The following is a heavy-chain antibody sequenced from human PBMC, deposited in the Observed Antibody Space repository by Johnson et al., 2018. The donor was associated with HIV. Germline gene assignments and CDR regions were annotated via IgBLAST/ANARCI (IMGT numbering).Heavy chain of an antibody. Sequence: VQLVESGGGLVQPGGSLRLSCAASGFTFSSYDMHWVRQATGKGLEWVSAIGTAGDTYYPGSVKGRFTISRENAKNSLYLQMNSLKTEDTAVYYCTTDGVTYYYDSRADPDAFDIWGQGTMVTVSS. V-gene: IGHV3-13*01. J-gene: IGHJ3*02. CDR2: IGTAGDT. CDR1: GFTFSSYD. CDR3: TTDGVTYYYDSRADPDAFDI. D-gene: IGHD3-22*01.